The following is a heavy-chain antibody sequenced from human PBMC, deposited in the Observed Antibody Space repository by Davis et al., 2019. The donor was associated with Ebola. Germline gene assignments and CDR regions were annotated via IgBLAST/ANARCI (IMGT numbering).Heavy chain of an antibody. CDR3: ARGYYYFYGIDV. CDR2: IYPGDSDT. J-gene: IGHJ6*02. CDR1: GYTFTSYW. V-gene: IGHV5-51*01. Sequence: GESLKISCKGSGYTFTSYWIGWARQMPGKGLEWMGIIYPGDSDTKYSPSFQGQVTFSADKSISSAYLQWSSLKASDTATYYCARGYYYFYGIDVWGQGTAVTVSS.